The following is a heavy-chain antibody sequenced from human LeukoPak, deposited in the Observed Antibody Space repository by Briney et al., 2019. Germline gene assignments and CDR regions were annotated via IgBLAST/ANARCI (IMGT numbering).Heavy chain of an antibody. CDR3: YAAYSYYGMDV. J-gene: IGHJ6*02. Sequence: SETLSLTCAVYGGSFSGYYWSWIRQPPGKGLEWIGEINHSGSTNYNPSLKSRVTISVDTSKNQFSLKLSSVTAADTAVYYCYAAYSYYGMDVWGQGTTVTVSS. D-gene: IGHD2-21*01. CDR2: INHSGST. V-gene: IGHV4-34*01. CDR1: GGSFSGYY.